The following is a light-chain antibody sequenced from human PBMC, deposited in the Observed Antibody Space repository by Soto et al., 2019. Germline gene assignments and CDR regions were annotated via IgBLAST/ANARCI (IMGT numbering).Light chain of an antibody. CDR2: KVS. Sequence: DVVMTQSPLSLPVTLGQPASISCRSNQSLVHSDGIAYFSWFQQRPGRSPRRLIYKVSKRDSGVPARFSGSGSGTDFALKISRVEAEDVGVYYCMQGTHWPITFCQGTRLEIK. V-gene: IGKV2-30*02. CDR3: MQGTHWPIT. J-gene: IGKJ5*01. CDR1: QSLVHSDGIAY.